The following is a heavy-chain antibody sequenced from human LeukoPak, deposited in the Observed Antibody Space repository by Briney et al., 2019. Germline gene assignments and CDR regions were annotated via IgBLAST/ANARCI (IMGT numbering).Heavy chain of an antibody. J-gene: IGHJ5*02. CDR3: AREGRYCSGGGCYSSWFDP. D-gene: IGHD2-15*01. V-gene: IGHV4-39*07. Sequence: SETLSLTCTVSGGSISTSGIYWVWVAPPTGKGLVGLGTFFYSGRTYYSPSLKSRVTISLDTSRNQFSLNLRSVTAADTAVYYCAREGRYCSGGGCYSSWFDPWGQGTLVTVSS. CDR2: FFYSGRT. CDR1: GGSISTSGIY.